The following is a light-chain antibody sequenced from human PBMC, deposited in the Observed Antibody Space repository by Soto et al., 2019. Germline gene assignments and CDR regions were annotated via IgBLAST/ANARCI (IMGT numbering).Light chain of an antibody. CDR3: SLYTSENTYV. CDR2: EAR. V-gene: IGLV2-18*01. J-gene: IGLJ1*01. Sequence: QSVLTQPASVSGSPGQSITISCTGTSGDIGSYNRVSWYQQHPGKAPKLIIYEARNRPSGVPDRFSGSKSGNTASLTISGLQAADEADYYCSLYTSENTYVFGTGTKVTVL. CDR1: SGDIGSYNR.